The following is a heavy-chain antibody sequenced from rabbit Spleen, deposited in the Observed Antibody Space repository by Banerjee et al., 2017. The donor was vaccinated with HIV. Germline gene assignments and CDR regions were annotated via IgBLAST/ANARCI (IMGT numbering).Heavy chain of an antibody. Sequence: QSLEESGGDLVTPGGSLTLTCTASGFSFSSSYYMWWVRQAPGKGLEWIGAIGSSGSTWYARWVSGRFPNSKTSSTTVTFQKPNLATADPAPYFWAGYRKSGDAAYAYGFWGPGTLVTVS. J-gene: IGHJ3*01. D-gene: IGHD6-1*01. CDR2: IGSSGST. V-gene: IGHV1S40*01. CDR3: AGYRKSGDAAYAYGF. CDR1: GFSFSSSYY.